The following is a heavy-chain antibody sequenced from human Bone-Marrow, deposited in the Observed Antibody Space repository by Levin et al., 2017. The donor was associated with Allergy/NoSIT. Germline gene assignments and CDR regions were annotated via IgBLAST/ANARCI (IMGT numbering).Heavy chain of an antibody. Sequence: GESLKISCTASGFSFNSNAMNWVRQAPGKGLEWISYISPPGDSVSYADSVKGRFTISRDKAMGSLSLQMDNLRVDDTAVYYCARKFDNKLDIWGQGTLVTVSS. D-gene: IGHD1-1*01. V-gene: IGHV3-48*01. CDR3: ARKFDNKLDI. J-gene: IGHJ5*02. CDR2: ISPPGDSV. CDR1: GFSFNSNA.